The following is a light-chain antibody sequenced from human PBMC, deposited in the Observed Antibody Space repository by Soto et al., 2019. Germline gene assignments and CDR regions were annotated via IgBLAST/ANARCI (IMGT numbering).Light chain of an antibody. Sequence: TQSPSSLSASVGDRVTITCRASQSISSYLNWYQQKPGKAPKLLIYAASSLQSGVPSRFSGSGSGTDFTLTISSLQPEDFATYYCQQSYSTLLTFGPGTKVDIK. CDR1: QSISSY. CDR3: QQSYSTLLT. V-gene: IGKV1-39*01. CDR2: AAS. J-gene: IGKJ3*01.